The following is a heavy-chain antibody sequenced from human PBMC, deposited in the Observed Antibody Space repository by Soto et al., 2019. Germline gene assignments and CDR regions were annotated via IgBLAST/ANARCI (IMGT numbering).Heavy chain of an antibody. CDR2: IKQDGSEK. D-gene: IGHD7-27*01. V-gene: IGHV3-7*03. CDR3: ATDLYLWALGTVAFDI. CDR1: GFTFSSYW. J-gene: IGHJ3*02. Sequence: GGSLRLSCAASGFTFSSYWMSWVRQAPGKGLEWVANIKQDGSEKYYVDSVKGRFTISRDNAKNSLYLQMNSLRAEDTAVYYCATDLYLWALGTVAFDIWGQGTMVTVSS.